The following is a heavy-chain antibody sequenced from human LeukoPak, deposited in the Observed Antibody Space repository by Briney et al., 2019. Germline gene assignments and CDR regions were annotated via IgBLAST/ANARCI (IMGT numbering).Heavy chain of an antibody. J-gene: IGHJ4*02. V-gene: IGHV3-30*02. CDR1: GFTFSSYG. D-gene: IGHD3-10*01. Sequence: GGSLRLSCAASGFTFSSYGMHWVRQAPGKGLEWVPFIRYDGSNKYYADSVKGRFTISRDNSKNTLYLQMNSLRAEDTAVYYCAKDPMVRGVIGRYFDYWGQGTLVTVSS. CDR2: IRYDGSNK. CDR3: AKDPMVRGVIGRYFDY.